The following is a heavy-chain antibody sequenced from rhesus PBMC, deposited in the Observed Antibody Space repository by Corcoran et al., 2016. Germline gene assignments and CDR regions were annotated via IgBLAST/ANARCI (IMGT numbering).Heavy chain of an antibody. CDR1: GFNFSSTW. Sequence: EVQLVEFGGGLVQPGGSVRLSCAASGFNFSSTWVFGVRQAPGKGLDWVSRISSEGSSTSYADSVKGRFTISRENAKNSLYLQMNSLRAEDTAVYYCTTGGLHWGQGVLVTVSS. D-gene: IGHD6-25*01. CDR3: TTGGLH. J-gene: IGHJ4*01. V-gene: IGHV3-119*01. CDR2: ISSEGSST.